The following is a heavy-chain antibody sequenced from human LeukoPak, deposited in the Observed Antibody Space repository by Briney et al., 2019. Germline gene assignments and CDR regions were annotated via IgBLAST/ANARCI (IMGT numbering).Heavy chain of an antibody. Sequence: ETLSLTCAVDGGSISGYYWSWLRQPPGKGLEWIGEINHSGSTNYNPSLKSRVTISVDTSKNQFSLKLCPVTAADTAVYYCARAQGLTGRRKQWLPILRGPFYFDSWGQGTLVTVSS. V-gene: IGHV4-34*01. CDR2: INHSGST. CDR1: GGSISGYY. D-gene: IGHD6-19*01. J-gene: IGHJ4*02. CDR3: ARAQGLTGRRKQWLPILRGPFYFDS.